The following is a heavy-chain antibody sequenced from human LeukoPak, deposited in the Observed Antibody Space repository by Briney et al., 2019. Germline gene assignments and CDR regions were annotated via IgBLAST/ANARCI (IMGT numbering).Heavy chain of an antibody. CDR3: AKDLRIAVAGLDAFDI. D-gene: IGHD6-19*01. CDR1: GFTFSSYG. J-gene: IGHJ3*02. V-gene: IGHV3-30*02. Sequence: GGSLRLSCAASGFTFSSYGMHWVRQAPGKGLEWVAFIRYDGSSKYYADSVKGRFTISRDNSKNTLYLQMNSLRAEDTAVYYCAKDLRIAVAGLDAFDIWGQGTMVTVSS. CDR2: IRYDGSSK.